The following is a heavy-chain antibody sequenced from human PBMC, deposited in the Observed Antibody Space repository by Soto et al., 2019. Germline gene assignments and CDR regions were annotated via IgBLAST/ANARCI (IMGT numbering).Heavy chain of an antibody. J-gene: IGHJ6*02. CDR1: GYTFTSYD. Sequence: QVQLVQSGAEVKKPGASVKVSCKDSGYTFTSYDINWVRQATGQGLEWMGWMNPNSGNTGYAQTFQGRVTMTRNTSISTAHMERSSLRSEDTAVYYCAREKTSDGMDVWGQGTTVTVSS. CDR3: AREKTSDGMDV. V-gene: IGHV1-8*01. CDR2: MNPNSGNT.